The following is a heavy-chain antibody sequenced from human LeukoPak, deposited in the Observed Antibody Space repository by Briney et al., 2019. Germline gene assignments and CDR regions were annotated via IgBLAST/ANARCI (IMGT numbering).Heavy chain of an antibody. D-gene: IGHD3-16*01. CDR3: GRGGGSFDS. CDR1: GFTFSGFW. Sequence: GGSLRLSCAASGFTFSGFWMSWVGQAQTKGLDWVANIKYDGSDKRYVDSVKGRLTVSRDNANNSLYLQMNSLGAEDTAVYYCGRGGGSFDSWGQGTLVTVSS. J-gene: IGHJ4*02. CDR2: IKYDGSDK. V-gene: IGHV3-7*04.